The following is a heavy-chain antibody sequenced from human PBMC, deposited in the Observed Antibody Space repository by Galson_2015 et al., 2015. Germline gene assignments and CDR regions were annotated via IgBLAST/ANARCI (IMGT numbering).Heavy chain of an antibody. CDR1: GGSISSSSYY. V-gene: IGHV4-39*01. D-gene: IGHD3-10*01. J-gene: IGHJ5*02. CDR3: ARHYYGSGSYYNLGWFDP. Sequence: ETLSLTCTVSGGSISSSSYYWGWIRQPPGKGLEWIGSIYYSGSTYYNPSLKSRVTISVDTSKNQFSLKLSSVTAADTAVYYCARHYYGSGSYYNLGWFDPWGQGTLVTVSS. CDR2: IYYSGST.